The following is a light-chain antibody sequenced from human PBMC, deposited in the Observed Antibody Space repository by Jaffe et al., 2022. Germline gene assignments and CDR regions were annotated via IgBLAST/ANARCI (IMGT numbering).Light chain of an antibody. Sequence: EIVLTQSPGTLSLSPGERATLSCRASQSVSSSYLAWFQQKPGQAPRLLIYGASGRATGIPDRFSGSGSGTDFTLTISRLEPEDFAVYYCQQYGSSPPPWTFGQGTKVEIK. CDR2: GAS. J-gene: IGKJ1*01. CDR1: QSVSSSY. V-gene: IGKV3-20*01. CDR3: QQYGSSPPPWT.